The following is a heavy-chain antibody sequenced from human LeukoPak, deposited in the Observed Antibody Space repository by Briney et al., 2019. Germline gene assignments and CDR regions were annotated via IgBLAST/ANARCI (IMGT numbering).Heavy chain of an antibody. CDR1: GFTVSSNY. CDR3: AGHDWFDP. Sequence: GGSLRLSCVASGFTVSSNYMSWVRQAPGKGLEWVSVIYSGGSTYYPDSVKGRLTISRDNSKNTLYLQMNSLRAEDTAVYYCAGHDWFDPWGQGTLVIVS. CDR2: IYSGGST. J-gene: IGHJ5*02. V-gene: IGHV3-53*01.